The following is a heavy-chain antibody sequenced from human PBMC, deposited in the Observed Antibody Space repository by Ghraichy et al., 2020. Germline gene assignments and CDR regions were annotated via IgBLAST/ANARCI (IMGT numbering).Heavy chain of an antibody. Sequence: LSLTCAVSGFAFSSYWMTWVRQAPGKGLEWVANIKQDGSEKDYVDSVKGRFTISRDNAKNSLYLQMNSLRAEDTAVYYCASGYWNYKDWGQGTLVTVSS. CDR2: IKQDGSEK. J-gene: IGHJ4*02. D-gene: IGHD1-7*01. V-gene: IGHV3-7*03. CDR3: ASGYWNYKD. CDR1: GFAFSSYW.